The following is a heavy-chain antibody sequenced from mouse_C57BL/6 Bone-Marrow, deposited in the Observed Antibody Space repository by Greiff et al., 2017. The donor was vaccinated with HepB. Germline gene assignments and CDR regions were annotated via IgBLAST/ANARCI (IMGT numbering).Heavy chain of an antibody. D-gene: IGHD1-1*01. CDR2: ILPGSGST. Sequence: VQLQQSGAELMKPGASVKLSCKATGYTFTGYWIEWVKQRPGHGLEWIGEILPGSGSTNYNEKFKGKATFTADTSSNTAYMQLSSLTTEDSALYYCARFITTVVAPSSFDYWGQGTTLTVSS. J-gene: IGHJ2*01. CDR1: GYTFTGYW. V-gene: IGHV1-9*01. CDR3: ARFITTVVAPSSFDY.